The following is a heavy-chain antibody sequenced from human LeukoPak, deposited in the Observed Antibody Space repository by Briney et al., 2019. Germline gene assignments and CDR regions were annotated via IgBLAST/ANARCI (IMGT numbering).Heavy chain of an antibody. CDR3: ARGGADRKYYFDY. CDR1: GFTFGDYA. V-gene: IGHV3-66*01. CDR2: IYSGGST. J-gene: IGHJ4*02. Sequence: PGGSLRLSCTTSGFTFGDYAMSWFRQAPGKGLEWVSVIYSGGSTYYADSVKGRFTISRDNSKNTLYLQMNSLRAEDTAVYYCARGGADRKYYFDYWGQGTLVTVSS.